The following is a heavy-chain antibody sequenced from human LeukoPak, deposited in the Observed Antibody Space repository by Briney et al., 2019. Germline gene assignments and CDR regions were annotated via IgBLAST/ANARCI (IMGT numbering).Heavy chain of an antibody. CDR2: IYSGGST. Sequence: GGSLRLSCAASGFTFSSYAMSWVRQAPGKGLEWVSIIYSGGSTYYADSVKGRFTISRDNSKNTLYLQMNSLRAEDTAVYYCAREYCSSTSCRGFDYWGQGTLVTVSS. D-gene: IGHD2-2*01. J-gene: IGHJ4*02. CDR1: GFTFSSYA. CDR3: AREYCSSTSCRGFDY. V-gene: IGHV3-66*01.